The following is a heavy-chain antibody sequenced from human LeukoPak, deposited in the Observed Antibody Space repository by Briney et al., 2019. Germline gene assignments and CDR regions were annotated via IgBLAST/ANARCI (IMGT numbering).Heavy chain of an antibody. CDR1: SGFISNYY. J-gene: IGHJ4*02. Sequence: SETPSLTCSVSSGFISNYYWSWIRQPAGKGLEWIGRISTSGNTNYSPSLKSRVTMSVDTSKNQFFLNLRSVTAADTAVYYCARDSRYYDFWSGYLDYWGQGALVTVSS. CDR2: ISTSGNT. D-gene: IGHD3-3*01. V-gene: IGHV4-4*07. CDR3: ARDSRYYDFWSGYLDY.